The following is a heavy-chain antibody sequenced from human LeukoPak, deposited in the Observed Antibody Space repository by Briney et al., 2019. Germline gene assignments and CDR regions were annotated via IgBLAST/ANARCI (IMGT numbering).Heavy chain of an antibody. CDR2: IYYSGSA. V-gene: IGHV4-30-4*01. D-gene: IGHD5-18*01. J-gene: IGHJ4*02. CDR1: GGSISSGDYD. Sequence: SETLSLTCTVSGGSISSGDYDWSWLRQPPGKGLEWIGCIYYSGSAYYNPSLKSRVSISVDTSKNQFSLKLSSVTGADTAVYYCASGSTEGYSYGYRRVSFDNWGQGTLVTVSS. CDR3: ASGSTEGYSYGYRRVSFDN.